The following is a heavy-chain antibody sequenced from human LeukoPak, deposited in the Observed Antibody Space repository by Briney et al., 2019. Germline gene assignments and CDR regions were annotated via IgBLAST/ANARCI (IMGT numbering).Heavy chain of an antibody. CDR2: INHSGST. J-gene: IGHJ5*02. CDR3: AREAVRGNWFDP. CDR1: SGFFSGYY. Sequence: PSETLSLTCAVYSGFFSGYYWSWIRQPPGKGLEWIGEINHSGSTNYNPSLKSRVTISVDTSKNQFSLKLSSVTAADTAVYYCAREAVRGNWFDPWGQGTLVTVSS. V-gene: IGHV4-34*01. D-gene: IGHD3-10*01.